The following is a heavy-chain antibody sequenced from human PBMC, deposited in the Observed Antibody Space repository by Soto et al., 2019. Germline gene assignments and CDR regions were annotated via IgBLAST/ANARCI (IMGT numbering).Heavy chain of an antibody. CDR3: ARENWDYYYDDMDV. Sequence: GGSLRLSCAASGFTFSSYWMSWVRQAPGKGLEWVANIKQDGSEKYYVDSVKGRFTISRDNAKHSLYLQMNSLRAEDTAVYYCARENWDYYYDDMDVGGKGTTVTVSS. D-gene: IGHD7-27*01. CDR2: IKQDGSEK. J-gene: IGHJ6*03. CDR1: GFTFSSYW. V-gene: IGHV3-7*01.